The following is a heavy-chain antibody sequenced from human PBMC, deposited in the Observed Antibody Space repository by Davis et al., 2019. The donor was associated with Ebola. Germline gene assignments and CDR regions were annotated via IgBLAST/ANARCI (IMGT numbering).Heavy chain of an antibody. V-gene: IGHV4-34*01. CDR3: ARGRKYYYDSSGYYRN. J-gene: IGHJ4*02. CDR2: INHSGST. Sequence: SQTLSLTCAVYGGSFSGYYWSWIRQPPGKGLEWIGEINHSGSTNYNPSLKSRVTISVDTSKNQFSLKLSSVTAADTAVYYCARGRKYYYDSSGYYRNWGQGTLVTVSS. D-gene: IGHD3-22*01. CDR1: GGSFSGYY.